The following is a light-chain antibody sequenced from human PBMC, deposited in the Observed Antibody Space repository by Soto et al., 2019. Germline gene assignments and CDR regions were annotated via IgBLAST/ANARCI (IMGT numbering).Light chain of an antibody. CDR2: GAS. Sequence: EIVLTQSPGTLSLSPGERATLSCRASQSVSSSYLAWYQQKPGQAPRLLIYGASSRATGIPDRFSGSGSGXXXXXXXXXLEPEDFGVYYCQQYGNSPFNFGGGTKVEIK. J-gene: IGKJ4*01. CDR1: QSVSSSY. V-gene: IGKV3-20*01. CDR3: QQYGNSPFN.